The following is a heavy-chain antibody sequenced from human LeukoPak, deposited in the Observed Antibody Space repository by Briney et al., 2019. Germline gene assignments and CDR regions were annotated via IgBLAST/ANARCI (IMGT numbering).Heavy chain of an antibody. D-gene: IGHD3-10*01. V-gene: IGHV4-38-2*01. CDR1: GYSISSGYY. Sequence: PSETLSLTCAVSGYSISSGYYWGWIRQPPGKGLEWIGSIYHSGSTYYNPSLKSRVTISVDTSKNQFSLKLSSVTAADTAVYYCARHDWYYYGSGRSWCDPWGQGTLVTVSS. CDR2: IYHSGST. CDR3: ARHDWYYYGSGRSWCDP. J-gene: IGHJ5*02.